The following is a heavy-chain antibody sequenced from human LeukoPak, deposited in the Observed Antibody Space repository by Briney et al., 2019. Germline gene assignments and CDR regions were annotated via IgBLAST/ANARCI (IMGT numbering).Heavy chain of an antibody. CDR2: ISSSSSYL. V-gene: IGHV3-21*04. D-gene: IGHD1-26*01. CDR1: GFTFSSYS. Sequence: PGGSLRLSCAASGFTFSSYSMNWVRQAPGKGLEWVSSISSSSSYLYYADSVKGRFTISRDNAKNSLYLQMNSLRAEDTAVYYCARDVHQWELLIADPRHAFDIWGQGTMVTVSS. CDR3: ARDVHQWELLIADPRHAFDI. J-gene: IGHJ3*02.